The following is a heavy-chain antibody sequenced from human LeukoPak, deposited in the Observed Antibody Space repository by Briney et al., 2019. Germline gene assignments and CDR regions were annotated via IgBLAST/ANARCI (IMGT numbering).Heavy chain of an antibody. J-gene: IGHJ4*02. CDR2: IASDGAP. Sequence: GGSLRLSCAASGFIFTNYAMSWVRQIPGKGLEWVSGIASDGAPFYADSVRGRFTISRDNSKKMLYLQMNNLGAADTAIYYCAKEIAAVGRPAVDYWGQGTLVTVSS. CDR1: GFIFTNYA. D-gene: IGHD6-13*01. CDR3: AKEIAAVGRPAVDY. V-gene: IGHV3-23*01.